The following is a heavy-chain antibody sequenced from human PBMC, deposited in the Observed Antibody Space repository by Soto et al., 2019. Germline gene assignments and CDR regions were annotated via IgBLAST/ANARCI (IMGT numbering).Heavy chain of an antibody. CDR1: GGTFSSYT. CDR2: IIPILGIA. CDR3: ASGGERDAFDS. Sequence: QVQLVQSGAEVKKPGSSVKVSCKASGGTFSSYTISWVRQAPGQGLEWMGRIIPILGIANYAQKFQGRVTITADKSTSTAYMELSSLRSEDTAVYYCASGGERDAFDSWGQGTMVTVSS. D-gene: IGHD2-15*01. J-gene: IGHJ3*02. V-gene: IGHV1-69*02.